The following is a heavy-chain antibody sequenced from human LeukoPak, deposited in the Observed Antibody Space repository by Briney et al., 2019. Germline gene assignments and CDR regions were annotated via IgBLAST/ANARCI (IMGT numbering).Heavy chain of an antibody. Sequence: SETLSLTXTVSGGSISSYYWSWIGQPAGKGLEWIGRIYTSGSTNYNPSLKSRVTMSVDTSKNQFSLKLSSVTAADTAVYYCARGGRAPRYYYYMDVWGKGTTVTASS. V-gene: IGHV4-4*07. CDR1: GGSISSYY. CDR3: ARGGRAPRYYYYMDV. D-gene: IGHD3-10*01. J-gene: IGHJ6*03. CDR2: IYTSGST.